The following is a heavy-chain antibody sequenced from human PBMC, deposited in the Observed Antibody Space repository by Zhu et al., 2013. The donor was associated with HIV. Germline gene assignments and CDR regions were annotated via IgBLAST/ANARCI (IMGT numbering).Heavy chain of an antibody. D-gene: IGHD3-10*01. V-gene: IGHV1-2*02. J-gene: IGHJ6*03. CDR3: ARDLRGAEEYYYYFYMDV. CDR1: GYTFTGNY. CDR2: INPNSGGT. Sequence: QVQLVQSGAEVKKPGASVKVSCKASGYTFTGNYMHWVRQAPGQRLEWMGWINPNSGGTNYAQKFQGRITVTRDTSISTAYMELSRLSSDDTAVYYCARDLRGAEEYYYYFYMDVWGKGTTVTVSS.